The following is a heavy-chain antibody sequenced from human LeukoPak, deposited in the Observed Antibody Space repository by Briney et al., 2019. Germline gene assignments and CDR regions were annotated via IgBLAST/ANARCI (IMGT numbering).Heavy chain of an antibody. V-gene: IGHV3-23*01. Sequence: GGSLRLSCAASGFPFTTSAMSWVRQTPGKGLEWVSAISAGGGLTNYADSVRGRFTISRDNSKNTVYLYMNSLRADDTAVYYCAKRATTREFDFWGEGTLVTVSS. CDR1: GFPFTTSA. J-gene: IGHJ4*02. CDR2: ISAGGGLT. D-gene: IGHD1-26*01. CDR3: AKRATTREFDF.